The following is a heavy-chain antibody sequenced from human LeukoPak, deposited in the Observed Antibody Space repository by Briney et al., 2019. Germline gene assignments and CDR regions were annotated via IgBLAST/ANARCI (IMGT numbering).Heavy chain of an antibody. CDR1: GYTFTSYG. V-gene: IGHV1-18*01. CDR3: ARDSALDDIVVVLAAIDWFDP. D-gene: IGHD2-2*01. J-gene: IGHJ5*02. Sequence: ASVKVSCKASGYTFTSYGISWVRQAHGQGLEWMGWISAYNGNTNYAQKLQGRVTMTTDTSTSTAYMELRSLRSDDTAVYYCARDSALDDIVVVLAAIDWFDPWGQGTLVTVSS. CDR2: ISAYNGNT.